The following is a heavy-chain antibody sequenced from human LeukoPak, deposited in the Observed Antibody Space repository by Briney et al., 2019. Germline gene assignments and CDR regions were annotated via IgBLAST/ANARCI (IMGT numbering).Heavy chain of an antibody. CDR3: VREGSVSGCDFDC. Sequence: GGSLRLSCAASGFTFSSCWMHWVRQAPGKGLMWVSGINSDGSSITYADSVKAGFTSSTDNAKNTLYLQMNSLSVEDTAVYSCVREGSVSGCDFDCWGQGTLVTVSS. CDR2: INSDGSSI. CDR1: GFTFSSCW. V-gene: IGHV3-74*03. J-gene: IGHJ4*02. D-gene: IGHD5-12*01.